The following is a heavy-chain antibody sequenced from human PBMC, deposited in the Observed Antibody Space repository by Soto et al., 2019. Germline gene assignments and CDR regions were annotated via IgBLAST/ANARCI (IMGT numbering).Heavy chain of an antibody. CDR3: ATKGFDWLLFAY. CDR1: GYTLTEKS. Sequence: ASVKVSCKVSGYTLTEKSIHWVRQAPGKGLEWMGGFDPEDDETIYAQKFQGRVTMTEDTSTGTAYMELSSLRSDDTAVYYCATKGFDWLLFAYWGQGTLVTVSS. D-gene: IGHD3-9*01. V-gene: IGHV1-24*01. CDR2: FDPEDDET. J-gene: IGHJ4*02.